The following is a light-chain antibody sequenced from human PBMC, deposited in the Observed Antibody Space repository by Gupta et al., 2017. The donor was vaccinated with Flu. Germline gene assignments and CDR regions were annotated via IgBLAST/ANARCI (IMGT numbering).Light chain of an antibody. Sequence: SALSASGGDRVTITCQASQHISNYLSWYQQKPGRAPRLLIYDASYLGRGVPSRFSGSGSGTDFTFTISSLQPEDIATYYCQHYENLPPLTFGGGTKVEI. CDR3: QHYENLPPLT. CDR2: DAS. J-gene: IGKJ4*01. CDR1: QHISNY. V-gene: IGKV1-33*01.